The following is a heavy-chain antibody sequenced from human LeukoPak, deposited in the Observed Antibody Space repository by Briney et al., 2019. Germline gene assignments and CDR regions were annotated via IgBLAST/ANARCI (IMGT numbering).Heavy chain of an antibody. CDR1: GGSISSYY. CDR2: IYYSGST. J-gene: IGHJ5*02. V-gene: IGHV4-59*12. Sequence: SETLSLTCTVSGGSISSYYWSWIRQPPGKGLEWIGYIYYSGSTNYNPSLKSRVTMSVDTSKNQFSLKLSSVTAADTAVYYCARVWVRNWFDPWGQGTLVTVSS. CDR3: ARVWVRNWFDP. D-gene: IGHD3-16*01.